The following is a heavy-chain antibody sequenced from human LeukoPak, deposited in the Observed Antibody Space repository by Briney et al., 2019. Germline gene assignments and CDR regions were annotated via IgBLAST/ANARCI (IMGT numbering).Heavy chain of an antibody. Sequence: PGGSLRLSCAASGFTFSSYRMNWVRQAPGRGLEWVSSISSSSSYIYYADSVKGRFTISRDNAKNSLYLQMNSLRAEDTALYYCARGGSYGGYHSYWGQGTLVTVSS. D-gene: IGHD4-23*01. CDR3: ARGGSYGGYHSY. V-gene: IGHV3-21*01. CDR1: GFTFSSYR. CDR2: ISSSSSYI. J-gene: IGHJ4*02.